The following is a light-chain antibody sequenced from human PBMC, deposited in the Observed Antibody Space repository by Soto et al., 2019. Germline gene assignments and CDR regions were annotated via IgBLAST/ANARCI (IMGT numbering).Light chain of an antibody. CDR3: QQYGSSPPLT. CDR2: GAS. Sequence: EIVLTQSPGTLSLSPGERATLSCRASQSVSSSYLAWYQQKPGQAPRLLIYGASSRATGIPDRFSGSGSGTDVTLTISRLEPEAFAVYYCQQYGSSPPLTFGGGTKVEIK. J-gene: IGKJ4*01. V-gene: IGKV3-20*01. CDR1: QSVSSSY.